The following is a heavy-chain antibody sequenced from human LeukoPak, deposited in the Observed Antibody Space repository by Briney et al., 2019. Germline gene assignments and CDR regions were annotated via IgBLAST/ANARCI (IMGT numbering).Heavy chain of an antibody. Sequence: PGGSLRLSCAASGFTFSSYAMSWVRQAPGKGLEWVSVISGSGGSTYYADSVKGRFTISRDNSKNTLYLQMNSLRAEDTAVYYCAKAGWSGSYYYFDYWGQGTLVTVPS. CDR1: GFTFSSYA. D-gene: IGHD1-26*01. CDR3: AKAGWSGSYYYFDY. CDR2: ISGSGGST. J-gene: IGHJ4*02. V-gene: IGHV3-23*01.